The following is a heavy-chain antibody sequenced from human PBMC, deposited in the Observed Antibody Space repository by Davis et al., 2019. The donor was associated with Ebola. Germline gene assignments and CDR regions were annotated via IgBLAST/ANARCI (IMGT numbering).Heavy chain of an antibody. CDR1: GFTFSSYS. CDR2: IKSKTDGGTT. V-gene: IGHV3-15*01. CDR3: TTEARTRGYSYGYPDY. D-gene: IGHD5-18*01. J-gene: IGHJ4*02. Sequence: GESLKISCAASGFTFSSYSMNWVRQAPGKGLEWVGRIKSKTDGGTTDYAAPVKGRFTISRDDSKNTLYLQMNSLKTEDTAVYYCTTEARTRGYSYGYPDYWGQGTLVTVSS.